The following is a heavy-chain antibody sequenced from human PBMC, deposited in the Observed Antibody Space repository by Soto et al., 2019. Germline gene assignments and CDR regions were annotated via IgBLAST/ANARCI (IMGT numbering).Heavy chain of an antibody. CDR1: GFTFSTYW. CDR3: ARGVPRVYGMDV. V-gene: IGHV3-74*01. J-gene: IGHJ6*02. Sequence: EVQLVESGGGLVQPGGSLRLSCAASGFTFSTYWMHWVRQAPGEGLVWVSRINGDESTTNYADSVEGRFTISRDNAKNTVYLQMSSLRAEDTAVYYCARGVPRVYGMDVWGQGTTVTVSS. D-gene: IGHD6-13*01. CDR2: INGDESTT.